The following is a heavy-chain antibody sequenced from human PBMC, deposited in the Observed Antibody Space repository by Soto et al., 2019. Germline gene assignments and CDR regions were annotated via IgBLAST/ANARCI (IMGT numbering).Heavy chain of an antibody. V-gene: IGHV4-59*01. Sequence: SISSYYWSWIRQPPGKGLEWIGYIYYSGSTNYNPSLKSRVTISVDTSKNQFSLKLSSVTAADTAVYYCASANSGSTIFGVVNGWFDPWGQGTLVTVSS. D-gene: IGHD3-3*01. J-gene: IGHJ5*02. CDR2: IYYSGST. CDR3: ASANSGSTIFGVVNGWFDP. CDR1: SISSYY.